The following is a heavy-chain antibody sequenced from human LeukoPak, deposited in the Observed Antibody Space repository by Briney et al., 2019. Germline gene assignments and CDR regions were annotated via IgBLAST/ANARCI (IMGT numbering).Heavy chain of an antibody. V-gene: IGHV3-30-3*01. CDR2: ISYDGSNK. J-gene: IGHJ4*02. CDR3: ARAASGGTEDDY. Sequence: HPGGSLRLSCAASGFTFSSYAMHWVRPAPGKGLEWVAVISYDGSNKYYADSVKGRFTISRDNSKNTLYLQMNSLRAEDTAVYYCARAASGGTEDDYWGQGTLVTVSS. CDR1: GFTFSSYA. D-gene: IGHD1-1*01.